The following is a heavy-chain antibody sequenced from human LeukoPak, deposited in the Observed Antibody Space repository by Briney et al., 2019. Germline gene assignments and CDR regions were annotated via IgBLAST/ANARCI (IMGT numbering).Heavy chain of an antibody. Sequence: PGGSLRLSCATSGFTFSRYWMTWVRQAPGKGLEWVANIKPDGDQKNYMESAKGRFTISRDDAKNSLYLQMNSLRAEDTAVYHCAKVTYSAEGMDVWGQGTTVTVSS. CDR3: AKVTYSAEGMDV. J-gene: IGHJ6*02. CDR1: GFTFSRYW. V-gene: IGHV3-7*03. D-gene: IGHD5-12*01. CDR2: IKPDGDQK.